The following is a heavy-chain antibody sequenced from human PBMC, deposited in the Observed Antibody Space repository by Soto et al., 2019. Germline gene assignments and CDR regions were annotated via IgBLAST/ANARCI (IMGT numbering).Heavy chain of an antibody. J-gene: IGHJ6*03. CDR3: ARSDLDDYMDV. CDR1: GFTFSSYG. Sequence: GGSLRLSCAASGFTFSSYGMRWVRQAPGKGLEWVAVIWYDGSNKYYADSVKGRFTISRDNSKNTLYLQMNSLRAEDTAVYYCARSDLDDYMDVWGKGTTVTVSS. V-gene: IGHV3-33*01. CDR2: IWYDGSNK.